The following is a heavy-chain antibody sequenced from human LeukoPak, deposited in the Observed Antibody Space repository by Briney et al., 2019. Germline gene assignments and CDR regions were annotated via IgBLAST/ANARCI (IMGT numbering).Heavy chain of an antibody. J-gene: IGHJ4*01. CDR1: GFTFTSSA. Sequence: ASVKVSCKASGFTFTSSAMQWVRQARGQRLEWIGWIVVGSGNTNYAQKFQERVTITRDMSTSTAYMELSSLRSEDTALSYCAATAYCSSTSCYLPPPFDYWGHGTPVTVSS. CDR2: IVVGSGNT. D-gene: IGHD2-2*01. CDR3: AATAYCSSTSCYLPPPFDY. V-gene: IGHV1-58*02.